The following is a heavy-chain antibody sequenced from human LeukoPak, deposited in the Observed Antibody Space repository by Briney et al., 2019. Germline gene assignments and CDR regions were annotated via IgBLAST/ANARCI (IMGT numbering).Heavy chain of an antibody. CDR2: IYYSGST. J-gene: IGHJ4*02. V-gene: IGHV4-59*01. Sequence: SETLSLTCTVSGGSISSYYWSWIRQPPGKGLEWIGYIYYSGSTNYNPSLKSRVTISVDTSKNQFSLKLTSVTPADTAVYYCARYIAALYYFDYWGQGTLVTVSS. CDR3: ARYIAALYYFDY. CDR1: GGSISSYY. D-gene: IGHD6-6*01.